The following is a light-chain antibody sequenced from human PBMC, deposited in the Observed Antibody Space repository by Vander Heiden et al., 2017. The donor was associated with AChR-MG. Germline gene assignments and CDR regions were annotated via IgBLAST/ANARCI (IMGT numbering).Light chain of an antibody. J-gene: IGKJ1*01. V-gene: IGKV1-5*03. CDR3: QHYNSYSPWT. CDR2: KAS. Sequence: DIQTTQSPSTLSASVGDRVTITCRASQSISTWLAWYQQRPGKAPKLLIYKASSLESGVPTRFSGSRSGTEFTLTISSLQPDDFATYYCQHYNSYSPWTFGQGTKVEIK. CDR1: QSISTW.